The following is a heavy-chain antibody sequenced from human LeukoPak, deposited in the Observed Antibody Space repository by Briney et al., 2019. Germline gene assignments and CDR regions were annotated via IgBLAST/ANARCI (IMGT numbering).Heavy chain of an antibody. Sequence: PGGSLRLSCAASRFTFTNAWMSWVRQAPGKGLEWVGRINSKTDGGTTDYAAPVKGRFTISRDDSKNTVYLQMNSLKTEDTALYYCTSLPFDYWGQGTLVTVSS. CDR3: TSLPFDY. CDR1: RFTFTNAW. CDR2: INSKTDGGTT. J-gene: IGHJ4*02. V-gene: IGHV3-15*01.